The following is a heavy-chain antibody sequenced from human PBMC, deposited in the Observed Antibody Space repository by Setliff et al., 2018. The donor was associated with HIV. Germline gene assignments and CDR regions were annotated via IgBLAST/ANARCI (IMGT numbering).Heavy chain of an antibody. D-gene: IGHD2-21*02. CDR2: INHSGST. CDR3: ARQTATGTSATFDS. J-gene: IGHJ4*02. V-gene: IGHV4-34*01. Sequence: TSETLSLTCAVYGGSFSGYYWSWIRQPPGKGLEWIGEINHSGSTNYNPSLKSRVTISVDTSKNQFSLKLSSVTAADTAVYYCARQTATGTSATFDSWGQGSLVTVSS. CDR1: GGSFSGYY.